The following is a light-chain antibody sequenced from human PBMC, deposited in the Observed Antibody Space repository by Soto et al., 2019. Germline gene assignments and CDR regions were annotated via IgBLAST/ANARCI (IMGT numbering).Light chain of an antibody. J-gene: IGKJ1*01. CDR3: LQNHNYPRT. CDR2: GAS. Sequence: AIQMTQSPSSLSASVGDRVTITCRASQDISDDVGWYQQTPGKAPKLLIYGASRLQSGVPSRFSGSGSGAAFTLTITSLRPEDSATYYCLQNHNYPRTFGQGTKVDI. CDR1: QDISDD. V-gene: IGKV1-6*01.